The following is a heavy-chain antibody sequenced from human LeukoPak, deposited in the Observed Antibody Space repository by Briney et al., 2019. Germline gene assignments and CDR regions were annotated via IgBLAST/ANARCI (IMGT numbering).Heavy chain of an antibody. CDR1: GFSFSSYG. J-gene: IGHJ4*02. V-gene: IGHV3-33*01. Sequence: GGSLRLSCATSGFSFSSYGMHWVRQAPGKGLEWVAVIWYDGSKKYYGDSVKGRFTISRDNSKNTLYLQMNSLRAEDTAVYYCARGLTGTTSGYFDYWGQGTLVTVSS. CDR3: ARGLTGTTSGYFDY. CDR2: IWYDGSKK. D-gene: IGHD1-20*01.